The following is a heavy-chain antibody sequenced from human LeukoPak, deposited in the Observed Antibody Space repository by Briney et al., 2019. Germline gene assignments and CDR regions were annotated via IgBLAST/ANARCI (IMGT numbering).Heavy chain of an antibody. V-gene: IGHV3-53*01. Sequence: GGSLRLSCAPSGFSVSSNYMSWVRQAPGKGLEWVSVINSGGSTYCADPVKGRFTISRDNSKNTVYLQMIGLRVEDTAVYYCARYVSWDYFDYWGQGTLVTVSS. CDR2: INSGGST. CDR3: ARYVSWDYFDY. D-gene: IGHD1-26*01. CDR1: GFSVSSNY. J-gene: IGHJ4*02.